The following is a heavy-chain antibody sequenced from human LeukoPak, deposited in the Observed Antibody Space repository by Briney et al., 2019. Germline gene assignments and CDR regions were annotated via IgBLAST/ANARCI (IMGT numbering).Heavy chain of an antibody. CDR2: IIPILGIA. Sequence: SVNVSCKASAGTFSIYAISWVRQAPGQGLEWMGRIIPILGIANYSQKFQGRVTITADKSTSTAYMELSSLRSEDTAVYYCARVNDYYYYGMDVWGQGTTVTVSS. CDR1: AGTFSIYA. CDR3: ARVNDYYYYGMDV. V-gene: IGHV1-69*04. J-gene: IGHJ6*02.